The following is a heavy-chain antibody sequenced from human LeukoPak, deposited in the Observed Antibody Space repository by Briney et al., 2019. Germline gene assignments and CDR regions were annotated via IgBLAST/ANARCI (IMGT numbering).Heavy chain of an antibody. J-gene: IGHJ3*02. CDR2: ISYDGSNK. CDR1: GFTFSSYS. V-gene: IGHV3-30*03. D-gene: IGHD2-21*02. CDR3: AREAGDPHAFDI. Sequence: PGGSLRLSCAASGFTFSSYSMNWVRQAPGKGLEWVAVISYDGSNKYYADSVKGRFTISRDNSKNTLYLQMNSLRAEDTAVYYCAREAGDPHAFDIWGQGTMVTVSS.